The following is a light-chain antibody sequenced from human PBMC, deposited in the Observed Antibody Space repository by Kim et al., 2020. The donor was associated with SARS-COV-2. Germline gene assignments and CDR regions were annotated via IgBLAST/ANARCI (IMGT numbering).Light chain of an antibody. Sequence: SSELTQDPAVSVALGQTVRITCQGDSLRSYYASWYQQKPGQAPVLVIYGKNNRPSGIPDRFSGSSSGNTASFTITGAQAEDEADYYCNSRDSSGNHWVFGGGTQLTVL. CDR3: NSRDSSGNHWV. CDR1: SLRSYY. V-gene: IGLV3-19*01. CDR2: GKN. J-gene: IGLJ3*02.